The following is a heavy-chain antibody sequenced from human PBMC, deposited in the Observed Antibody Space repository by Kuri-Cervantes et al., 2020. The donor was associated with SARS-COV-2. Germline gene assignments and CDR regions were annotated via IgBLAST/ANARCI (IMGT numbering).Heavy chain of an antibody. CDR2: IYYSGST. CDR3: ARVRIFGVPGFAFDI. D-gene: IGHD3-3*01. Sequence: GSLRLSCTVSGGSISSYYWSWIRQPPGKGLEWIGYIYYSGSTNYNPSLKSRVTISVDTSKNQFSLKLSSVTAAGTAAYYCARVRIFGVPGFAFDIWGQGTMVTVSS. CDR1: GGSISSYY. J-gene: IGHJ3*02. V-gene: IGHV4-59*01.